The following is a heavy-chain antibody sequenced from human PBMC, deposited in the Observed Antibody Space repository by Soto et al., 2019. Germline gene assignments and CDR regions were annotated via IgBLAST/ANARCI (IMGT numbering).Heavy chain of an antibody. CDR1: RFRFSDYT. D-gene: IGHD5-12*01. Sequence: EVELVESGGGLVKPGGSLRLSCLASRFRFSDYTMTWVRQAPGKGLEWVSSISIISTYIYYGDSVKGRFTISRDNAKNSRYLQMNSLRVEDTAVYYCARRGSEVATGGGALDMWVQGPMVTVSS. J-gene: IGHJ3*02. CDR2: ISIISTYI. CDR3: ARRGSEVATGGGALDM. V-gene: IGHV3-21*01.